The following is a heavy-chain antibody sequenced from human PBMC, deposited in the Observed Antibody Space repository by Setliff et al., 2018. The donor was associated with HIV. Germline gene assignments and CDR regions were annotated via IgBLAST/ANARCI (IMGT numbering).Heavy chain of an antibody. CDR2: MNPNSGNT. V-gene: IGHV1-8*02. D-gene: IGHD6-19*01. J-gene: IGHJ6*03. CDR1: GYTFTNYD. Sequence: ASVQVSCKPSGYTFTNYDINWVRQATGQGLEWMGWMNPNSGNTGYAQKFQGRVTMNRNTYISTAYMELSSMRSEDTAMYYCARVQRGSSGWYGYYYMDVWGKGTTVTVSS. CDR3: ARVQRGSSGWYGYYYMDV.